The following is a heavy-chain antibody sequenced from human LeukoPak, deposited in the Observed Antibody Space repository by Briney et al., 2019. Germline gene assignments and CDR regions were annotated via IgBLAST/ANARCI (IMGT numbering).Heavy chain of an antibody. Sequence: PSETLSLTCAVSGVSISNREWWVWVRQPPGQGLEWIGEIHRDGRTRYNPSLTSRVTMSMDYSKNQFSLNVRFVTAADTAIYYCGKTDIYFNPIDCWGRGSLVTVS. CDR2: IHRDGRT. V-gene: IGHV4-4*02. CDR3: GKTDIYFNPIDC. J-gene: IGHJ4*02. CDR1: GVSISNREW. D-gene: IGHD3-9*01.